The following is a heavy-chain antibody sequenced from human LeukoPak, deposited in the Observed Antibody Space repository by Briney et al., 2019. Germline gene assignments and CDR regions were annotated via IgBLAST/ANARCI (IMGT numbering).Heavy chain of an antibody. J-gene: IGHJ1*01. D-gene: IGHD1-7*01. CDR1: GYTFTSYY. CDR2: INLSGGST. Sequence: ASVKVSCKASGYTFTSYYMHWVRQAPGQGLEWMGIINLSGGSTSYAQKFQGRVTMTRDTSTSTVYMELSSLRSEDTAVYYCARETRAKPLRTGTTRPSAEYFQHWGQGTLVTVSS. CDR3: ARETRAKPLRTGTTRPSAEYFQH. V-gene: IGHV1-46*01.